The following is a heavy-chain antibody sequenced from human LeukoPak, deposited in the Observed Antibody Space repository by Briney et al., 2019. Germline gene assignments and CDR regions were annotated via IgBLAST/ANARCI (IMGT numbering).Heavy chain of an antibody. CDR3: ARRKWGDHYFDY. Sequence: GESLKISCTGSGYIFSNYWIGWVRQMPGKGLEWMGIIYPDDSDVRYSPSFQGQVTFSVDKSINTAYLQWSSLKASDTAKYYCARRKWGDHYFDYWGQGILVTVSS. V-gene: IGHV5-51*01. D-gene: IGHD1-26*01. CDR2: IYPDDSDV. CDR1: GYIFSNYW. J-gene: IGHJ4*02.